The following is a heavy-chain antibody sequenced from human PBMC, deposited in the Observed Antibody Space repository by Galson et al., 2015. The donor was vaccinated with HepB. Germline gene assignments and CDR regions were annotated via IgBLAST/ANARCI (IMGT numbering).Heavy chain of an antibody. J-gene: IGHJ4*01. D-gene: IGHD6-13*01. CDR3: AKDYSSTWYEIFDY. Sequence: SLRLSCAASGFILNAYGVHWARQAPGKGLEWVAFIRYDGSIKYYADSVKGRFTISRDNSKNTLYLQMNSLRPDDTAVFYCAKDYSSTWYEIFDYWGQGTLVTVSS. V-gene: IGHV3-30*02. CDR1: GFILNAYG. CDR2: IRYDGSIK.